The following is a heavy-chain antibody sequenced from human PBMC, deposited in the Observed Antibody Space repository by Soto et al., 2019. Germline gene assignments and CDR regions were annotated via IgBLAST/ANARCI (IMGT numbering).Heavy chain of an antibody. CDR1: GFTFDDYG. V-gene: IGHV3-9*01. CDR3: AKDRWARDSIDV. Sequence: LRLSCAASGFTFDDYGMHWVRQGPGKGLEWVSGITWNSATIGYAASVKGRFTISRDNAKNSLYLQMSSLTTEDTAVYYCAKDRWARDSIDVWGQGTKVTV. J-gene: IGHJ6*02. CDR2: ITWNSATI.